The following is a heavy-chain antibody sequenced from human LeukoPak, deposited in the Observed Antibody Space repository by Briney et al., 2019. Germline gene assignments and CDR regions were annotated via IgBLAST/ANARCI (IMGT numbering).Heavy chain of an antibody. CDR3: AKDQPLSHYYYYGMDV. J-gene: IGHJ6*02. Sequence: GGSLRLSCAASGFTFSSYAMSWVRQAPGKGLEWVSAISGSGGSTYYADSVKGRFTISRDNSKNTLYLQMNSLRAEDTAVYYCAKDQPLSHYYYYGMDVWGQGTTVTVSS. V-gene: IGHV3-23*01. CDR1: GFTFSSYA. CDR2: ISGSGGST. D-gene: IGHD3-9*01.